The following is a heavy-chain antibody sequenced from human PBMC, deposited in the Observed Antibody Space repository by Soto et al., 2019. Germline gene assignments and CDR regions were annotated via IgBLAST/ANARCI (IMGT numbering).Heavy chain of an antibody. CDR1: GFSYSTYW. Sequence: GGSLRLSCAASGFSYSTYWMSWVRQAPWKGLEWVANIKPDGSEKYYVDSVKGRFTISRDNAKDSLYLQMNSLRAEDTAVYYCARVLRFLQWLSRSYYFDSWGQGTLVTVSS. V-gene: IGHV3-7*04. J-gene: IGHJ4*02. D-gene: IGHD3-3*01. CDR2: IKPDGSEK. CDR3: ARVLRFLQWLSRSYYFDS.